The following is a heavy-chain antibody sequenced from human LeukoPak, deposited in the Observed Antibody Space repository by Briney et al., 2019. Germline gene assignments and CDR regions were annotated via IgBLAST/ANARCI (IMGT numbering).Heavy chain of an antibody. Sequence: PGGSLRLSCAASGFTFSSYDMHWVRQATGKGLEWVSAIGTAGDTYYPGSVKGRFTISRESAKNSLYLQMNSLRAGDTAVYYCARGASGGWLQCPDYWGQGTLVTVSS. V-gene: IGHV3-13*01. CDR3: ARGASGGWLQCPDY. J-gene: IGHJ4*02. D-gene: IGHD5-24*01. CDR1: GFTFSSYD. CDR2: IGTAGDT.